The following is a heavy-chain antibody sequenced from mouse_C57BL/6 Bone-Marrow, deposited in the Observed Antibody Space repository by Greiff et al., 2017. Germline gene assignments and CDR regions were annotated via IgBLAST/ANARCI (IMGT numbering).Heavy chain of an antibody. J-gene: IGHJ2*01. CDR3: TGLRFDY. CDR1: GFTFSNYW. CDR2: IRLKSDNYAT. Sequence: EVMLVESGGGLVQPGGSMKLSCVASGFTFSNYWMNWVRQSPEKGLEWVAQIRLKSDNYATHYAESVKGRFTISSDDSKSSVYLQMNNVRAEDTGIYYCTGLRFDYWGKGTTLTVSS. V-gene: IGHV6-3*01. D-gene: IGHD1-1*01.